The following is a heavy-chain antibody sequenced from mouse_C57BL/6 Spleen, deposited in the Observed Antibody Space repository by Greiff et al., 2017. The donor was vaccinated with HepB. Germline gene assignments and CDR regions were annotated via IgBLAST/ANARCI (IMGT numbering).Heavy chain of an antibody. CDR1: GYTFTDYY. V-gene: IGHV1-26*01. Sequence: EVQLQQSGPELVKPGASVKISCKASGYTFTDYYMNWVKQSHGKSLEWIGDINPNNGGTSYNQKFKGKATLTVDKSSSTAYMELRSLTSEDSAVYYCASGSNRFAYWGQGTLVTVSA. D-gene: IGHD1-1*01. CDR2: INPNNGGT. CDR3: ASGSNRFAY. J-gene: IGHJ3*01.